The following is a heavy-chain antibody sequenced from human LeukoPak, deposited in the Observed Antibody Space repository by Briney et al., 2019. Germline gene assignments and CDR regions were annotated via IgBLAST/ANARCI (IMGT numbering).Heavy chain of an antibody. J-gene: IGHJ3*02. CDR2: VIPIFGTA. CDR1: GGTFSSYA. CDR3: ARVVLQGAFDI. V-gene: IGHV1-69*05. Sequence: ASVKVSCKASGGTFSSYAISWVRQAPGQGLEWMGGVIPIFGTANYAQKFQGRVTITTDESTSTAYMELSSLRSEDTAVYYCARVVLQGAFDIWGQGTMVTVSS.